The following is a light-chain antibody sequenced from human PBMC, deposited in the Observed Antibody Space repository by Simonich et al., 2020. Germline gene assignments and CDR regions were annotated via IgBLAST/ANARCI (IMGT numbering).Light chain of an antibody. J-gene: IGLJ3*02. V-gene: IGLV2-14*01. CDR1: SSDVGGYNY. Sequence: QSALTQPASVSGSPGQSITISCTGTSSDVGGYNYVSWYQQHPDKAPKLMIYDVSKGPTGVSNRFSGSKSGNTASLTISGLQAEDEADYYCSSYTSSSPWVFGGGTKLTVL. CDR3: SSYTSSSPWV. CDR2: DVS.